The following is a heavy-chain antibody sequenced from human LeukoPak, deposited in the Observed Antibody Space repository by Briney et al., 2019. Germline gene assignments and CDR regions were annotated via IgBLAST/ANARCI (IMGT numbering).Heavy chain of an antibody. D-gene: IGHD3-10*01. CDR2: ISSSSSTI. CDR3: ARDSITMVRGVRKYYFDY. Sequence: GGSLRLSCAASGFTFSSYSMNWVRQAPGKGLEWVSYISSSSSTIYYAGSVKGRFTISRDNAKNSLYLQMNSLRAEDTAVYYCARDSITMVRGVRKYYFDYWGQGTLVTVSS. CDR1: GFTFSSYS. J-gene: IGHJ4*02. V-gene: IGHV3-48*01.